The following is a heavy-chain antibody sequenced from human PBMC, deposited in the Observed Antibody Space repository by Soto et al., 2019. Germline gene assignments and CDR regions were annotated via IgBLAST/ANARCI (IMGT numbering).Heavy chain of an antibody. CDR2: ISSTSATI. Sequence: EVQLMESGGGLVQPGGSLRLSCTASGFTCTSYILNQVPQAPGQGLEWISYISSTSATIYYAESVRGRFTVSRDNAKNAVYLQMNSLRAEDTAVYFCARAKSLEYNWFDIWGQGIPVTVSS. CDR1: GFTCTSYI. V-gene: IGHV3-48*01. CDR3: ARAKSLEYNWFDI. J-gene: IGHJ5*02.